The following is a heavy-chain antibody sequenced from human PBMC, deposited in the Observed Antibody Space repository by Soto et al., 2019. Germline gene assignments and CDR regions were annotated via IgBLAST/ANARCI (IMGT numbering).Heavy chain of an antibody. V-gene: IGHV4-30-2*06. Sequence: SETLSLTCTVSGDSIMSAGYSWSWIRQSPVKGLEWIGYTYDRGATYYNPSFLGRVRISVDRSKNQFSLKLDSVTAADTAVYFCARERLRLGGSYDYWGPGTLVTVSS. D-gene: IGHD4-17*01. CDR3: ARERLRLGGSYDY. J-gene: IGHJ4*01. CDR1: GDSIMSAGYS. CDR2: TYDRGAT.